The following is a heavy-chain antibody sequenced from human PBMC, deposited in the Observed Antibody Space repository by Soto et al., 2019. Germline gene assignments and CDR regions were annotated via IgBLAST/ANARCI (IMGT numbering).Heavy chain of an antibody. CDR1: GFTFSSYG. J-gene: IGHJ4*02. Sequence: QVQLVESGGGVVQPGRSLRLSCAASGFTFSSYGMHWVRQAPGKGLEWVAVIWYDGSNKYYADSVKGRFTISRDNSKNTLYLQMNRLRAEDTAVYYWARVGAAEGYWGQGTLVTVSS. CDR3: ARVGAAEGY. V-gene: IGHV3-33*01. D-gene: IGHD6-13*01. CDR2: IWYDGSNK.